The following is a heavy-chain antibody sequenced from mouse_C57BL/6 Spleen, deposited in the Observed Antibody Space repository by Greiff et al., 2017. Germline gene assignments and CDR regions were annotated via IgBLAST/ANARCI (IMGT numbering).Heavy chain of an antibody. V-gene: IGHV5-9*01. D-gene: IGHD1-1*01. CDR3: AREYYGSSGMEY. Sequence: EVQLVESGGGLVKPGGSLKLSCAASGFTFSSYTMSWVRQTPGKRLEWVATISGGGGNTYYPDSVKGRFTISRDNAKNTLYLQMSSLTSEDTALYYCAREYYGSSGMEYWGKGTSVTVSS. J-gene: IGHJ4*01. CDR2: ISGGGGNT. CDR1: GFTFSSYT.